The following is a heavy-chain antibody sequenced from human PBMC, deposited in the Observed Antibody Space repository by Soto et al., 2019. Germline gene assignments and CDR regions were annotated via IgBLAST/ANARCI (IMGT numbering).Heavy chain of an antibody. CDR3: ANDRGPWYEYYYAY. V-gene: IGHV3-23*01. Sequence: GSLRLSCAASGFTFSSYAMSWVRQAPGKGLEWVSAISGSGGSTYYADSVKGRFTISRDNSKNTLYLQMNSLRAEDTAVYYWANDRGPWYEYYYAYWGRGTLVTVSS. J-gene: IGHJ4*02. CDR2: ISGSGGST. CDR1: GFTFSSYA. D-gene: IGHD3-10*01.